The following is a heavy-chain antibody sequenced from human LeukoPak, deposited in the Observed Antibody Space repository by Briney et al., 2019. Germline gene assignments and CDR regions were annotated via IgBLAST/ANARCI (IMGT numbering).Heavy chain of an antibody. D-gene: IGHD4-17*01. J-gene: IGHJ4*02. Sequence: PSETLSLTCTVSGGSVSSYYWSWIRQPPGKGLEWIGYIYYSGSTNYNPSLKSRVTISVDTSKNQFSLKLSSVTAADTAVYYCARLDGDYGMGADYWGQGTLVSVSS. CDR2: IYYSGST. V-gene: IGHV4-59*02. CDR1: GGSVSSYY. CDR3: ARLDGDYGMGADY.